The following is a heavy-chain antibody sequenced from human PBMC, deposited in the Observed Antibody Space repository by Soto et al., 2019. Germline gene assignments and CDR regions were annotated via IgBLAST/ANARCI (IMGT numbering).Heavy chain of an antibody. Sequence: SSDVYGGTFSDYGGTWILQTPGKGLQWIGQINHSGSANYNPSLKSRVTISVHTSSSQFSLELSSVTAADTAVYYCARGLISGSHYSGGWYYFGSWGQGTQVTVSS. CDR2: INHSGSA. D-gene: IGHD1-26*01. V-gene: IGHV4-34*01. J-gene: IGHJ4*02. CDR1: GGTFSDYG. CDR3: ARGLISGSHYSGGWYYFGS.